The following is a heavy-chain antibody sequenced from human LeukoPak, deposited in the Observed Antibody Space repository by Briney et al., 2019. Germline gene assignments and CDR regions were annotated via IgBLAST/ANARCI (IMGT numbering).Heavy chain of an antibody. D-gene: IGHD3-22*01. CDR2: ISSSSSYI. Sequence: GGSLRLSCAASGFTFSSYSMNWVRQAPGKGLEWVSSISSSSSYIHYADSVKGRFTISRDNAKNSLYLQMNSLRAEDTAVYYCARAPRGYYDSSGYYPPFDYWGQGTLVTVSS. CDR1: GFTFSSYS. J-gene: IGHJ4*02. V-gene: IGHV3-21*01. CDR3: ARAPRGYYDSSGYYPPFDY.